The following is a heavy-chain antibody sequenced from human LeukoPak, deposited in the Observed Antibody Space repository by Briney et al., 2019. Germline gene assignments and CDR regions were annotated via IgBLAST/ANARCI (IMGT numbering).Heavy chain of an antibody. CDR2: ISWNSGSI. J-gene: IGHJ5*02. CDR1: GFTFDDYA. V-gene: IGHV3-9*01. CDR3: AKDIRSGWYKGWFDP. Sequence: GGSLRLSCAASGFTFDDYAMHWVRQAPGKGLEWVSGISWNSGSIGYADSVKGRFTISRDNAKNSLYLQMNSLRAEDTALYYCAKDIRSGWYKGWFDPRGQGTLVTVSS. D-gene: IGHD6-19*01.